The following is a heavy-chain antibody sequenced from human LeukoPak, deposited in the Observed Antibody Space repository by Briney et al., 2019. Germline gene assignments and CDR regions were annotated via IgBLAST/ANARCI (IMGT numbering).Heavy chain of an antibody. CDR1: GGTFSSDS. CDR3: ARGDGGHDFWSNYPLDS. V-gene: IGHV1-69*02. CDR2: IIPLLGIE. D-gene: IGHD3-3*01. Sequence: AASVKVSCKASGGTFSSDSFSWVRQAPGQGPEWMGRIIPLLGIENCAQKFQDRLTIMADKSTSTVYMELSSLRSGDTAVYYCARGDGGHDFWSNYPLDSWDQGTLVTVSS. J-gene: IGHJ4*02.